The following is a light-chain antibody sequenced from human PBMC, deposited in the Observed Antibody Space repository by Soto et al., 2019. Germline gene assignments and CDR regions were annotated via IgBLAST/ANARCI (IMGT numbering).Light chain of an antibody. Sequence: AIRMTQSPSSLSASTGDRVTITCRASQGISSYLAWYQQKPGKAPKLLIYAASTLQSGVPSRFRRSGSGTDFTLTISCLQSEDFATYYCQQYYSYPRTLGQGTKVDIK. V-gene: IGKV1-8*01. CDR2: AAS. CDR1: QGISSY. CDR3: QQYYSYPRT. J-gene: IGKJ1*01.